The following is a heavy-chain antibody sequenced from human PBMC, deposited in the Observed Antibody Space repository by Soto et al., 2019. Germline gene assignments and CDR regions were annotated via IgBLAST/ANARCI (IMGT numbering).Heavy chain of an antibody. CDR2: ISAYNGNT. CDR1: GYTFTSYG. CDR3: ARGQGHYDY. V-gene: IGHV1-18*01. Sequence: QVQLVQSGAEVKKPGASVKVSCKASGYTFTSYGISWVRQAPGQGLEWMGWISAYNGNTNYAQKLKGRVTMTTDTSTRTAFMELRSLGSDDTAVFYGARGQGHYDYWGQGTLVTVSS. J-gene: IGHJ4*02.